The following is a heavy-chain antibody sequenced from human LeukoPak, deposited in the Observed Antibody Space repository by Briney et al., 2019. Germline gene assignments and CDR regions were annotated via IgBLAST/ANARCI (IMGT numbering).Heavy chain of an antibody. Sequence: RPGGSLRLSCAASGFTFSSYEMNWVRQAPGKGLEWVSYITGSGSTTYYADSVKGRFTISRDNAKNSLYLQINSLRAEDTAVYYCARSPYSSGWSVVDYWGQGTPVTVSS. J-gene: IGHJ4*02. V-gene: IGHV3-48*03. CDR1: GFTFSSYE. D-gene: IGHD6-19*01. CDR3: ARSPYSSGWSVVDY. CDR2: ITGSGSTT.